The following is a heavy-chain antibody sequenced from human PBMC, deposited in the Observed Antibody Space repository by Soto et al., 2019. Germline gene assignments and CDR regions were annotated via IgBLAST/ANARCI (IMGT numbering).Heavy chain of an antibody. J-gene: IGHJ4*02. D-gene: IGHD2-15*01. Sequence: LETLSLTCAVSGGSISSSNWWSWVRQPPGKGLEWIGYIYHSGSTYYNPSLKSRVTISVDTSKNQFSLKLSSVTAADTAVYYCARRWGRSFDYWGQGNLVTVSS. CDR2: IYHSGST. CDR1: GGSISSSNW. CDR3: ARRWGRSFDY. V-gene: IGHV4-4*02.